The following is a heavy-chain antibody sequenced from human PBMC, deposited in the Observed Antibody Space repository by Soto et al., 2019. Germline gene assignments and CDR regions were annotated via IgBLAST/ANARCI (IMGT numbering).Heavy chain of an antibody. D-gene: IGHD3-16*01. CDR3: ARTLKMLPPAPGAVDY. V-gene: IGHV4-31*03. Sequence: QVQLQESGPGLVKPSQTLSLTCTVSGDSISSGDYYWSWIRQHSGKGLEWIGCIYYSGSAYYNPSLKSRVSISVDTSQNQFSLDRSSVTAADAAVYYCARTLKMLPPAPGAVDYWGQGTLVTVSS. J-gene: IGHJ4*02. CDR2: IYYSGSA. CDR1: GDSISSGDYY.